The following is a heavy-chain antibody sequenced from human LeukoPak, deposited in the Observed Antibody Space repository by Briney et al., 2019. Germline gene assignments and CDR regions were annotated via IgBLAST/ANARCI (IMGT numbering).Heavy chain of an antibody. Sequence: PGGSLRLSCAASGCTVSSQYMSWVRQAPGKGLEWVANIKQDGSEKYYVDSVKGRFTISRDNAKNSLYLQMNSLRAEDTAVYYCARGGSGRDYWGQGTLVTVSS. J-gene: IGHJ4*02. CDR3: ARGGSGRDY. V-gene: IGHV3-7*05. CDR2: IKQDGSEK. CDR1: GCTVSSQY. D-gene: IGHD6-19*01.